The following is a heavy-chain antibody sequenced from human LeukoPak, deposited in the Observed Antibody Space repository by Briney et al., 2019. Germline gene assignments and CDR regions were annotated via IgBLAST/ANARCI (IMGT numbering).Heavy chain of an antibody. CDR2: INDSGST. V-gene: IGHV4-34*01. CDR1: GGSFSGYY. CDR3: ARGGRVGATHWYKDYYYGMDV. J-gene: IGHJ6*02. Sequence: SETLSLTCAVYGGSFSGYYWSWIRQPPGKGLEWIGEINDSGSTNYNPSLKSRVTISVDTSKNQFSLKLSSVTAADTAVYHCARGGRVGATHWYKDYYYGMDVWGQGTTVTVSS. D-gene: IGHD1-26*01.